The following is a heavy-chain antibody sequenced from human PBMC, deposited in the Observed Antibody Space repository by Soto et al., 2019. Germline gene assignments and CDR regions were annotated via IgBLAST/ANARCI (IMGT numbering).Heavy chain of an antibody. CDR2: TSFDGFNQ. CDR3: VRARVDY. V-gene: IGHV3-30*03. CDR1: GFTFRNYA. J-gene: IGHJ4*02. Sequence: GGSLRLSCVGSGFTFRNYAMQWVRQAPGKGLEWVALTSFDGFNQYYGKSVKGRFTISRDNAKNSVFLQMNSLRVDDTAVYYCVRARVDYWGQGILVTVSS.